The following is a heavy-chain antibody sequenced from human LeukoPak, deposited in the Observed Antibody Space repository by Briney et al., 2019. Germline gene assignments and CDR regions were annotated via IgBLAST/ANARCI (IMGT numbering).Heavy chain of an antibody. CDR2: ITGSGGST. CDR1: GFTFSNYA. D-gene: IGHD3-9*01. CDR3: AKWGDYDVLTGYYVSDY. Sequence: GGSLRLSCAASGFTFSNYAMSWVRQAPGKGLEWVSAITGSGGSTYYADSVKGRFTISRDNSKNTVFLQMNSLRAEDTAVYYCAKWGDYDVLTGYYVSDYWGQGTLVTVSS. J-gene: IGHJ4*02. V-gene: IGHV3-23*01.